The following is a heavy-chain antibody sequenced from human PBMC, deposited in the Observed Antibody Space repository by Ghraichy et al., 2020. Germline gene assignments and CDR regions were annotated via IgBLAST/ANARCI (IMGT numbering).Heavy chain of an antibody. CDR1: GDSVSSNGAT. CDR2: TYYRSKWYN. CDR3: ARDPPNFHSAVDV. D-gene: IGHD2-15*01. Sequence: SQTLSLTCAISGDSVSSNGATWNWIRQSPSRGLEWLGRTYYRSKWYNDYAVSVKSRITINPDTSKNQFSLQLNFVTPEDTAVYYCARDPPNFHSAVDVWGQGTAVTVSS. V-gene: IGHV6-1*01. J-gene: IGHJ6*02.